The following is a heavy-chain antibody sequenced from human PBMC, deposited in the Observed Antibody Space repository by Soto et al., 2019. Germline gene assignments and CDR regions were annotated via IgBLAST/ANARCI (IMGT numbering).Heavy chain of an antibody. CDR2: MYNTGSA. Sequence: SETLSLTCAVSGGSISGYYWSWIRQPPGKGLEWIGYMYNTGSAVYNPSFKSRVTISVDTSKNQFSLKLNSVTAADTAVYYCARDLWGYCGTDCYPLDVWGQGTMVTVSS. CDR3: ARDLWGYCGTDCYPLDV. V-gene: IGHV4-59*01. CDR1: GGSISGYY. D-gene: IGHD2-21*02. J-gene: IGHJ6*02.